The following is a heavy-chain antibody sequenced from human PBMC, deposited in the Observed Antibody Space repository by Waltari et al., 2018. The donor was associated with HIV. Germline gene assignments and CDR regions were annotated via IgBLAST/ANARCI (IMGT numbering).Heavy chain of an antibody. CDR3: ARDSSDYYYGLDV. CDR2: IYSRGST. Sequence: QVKLQESGPGLVKPSQTLSLTCTVSGGSISSGRYYWRWVRQPAGKGLQWIGRIYSRGSTNYNPSLKSRVTISADTSKNQFSLKLNSVTAADTAVYFCARDSSDYYYGLDVWGQGTTVTVSS. J-gene: IGHJ6*02. V-gene: IGHV4-61*02. CDR1: GGSISSGRYY. D-gene: IGHD6-6*01.